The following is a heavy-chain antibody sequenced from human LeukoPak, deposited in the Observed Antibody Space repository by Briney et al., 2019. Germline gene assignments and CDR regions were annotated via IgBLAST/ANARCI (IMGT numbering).Heavy chain of an antibody. CDR3: ARQTKSPPRGSYFDY. CDR2: IYYSGST. CDR1: GGSISSSSYY. Sequence: PSETLSLTCTVSGGSISSSSYYWGWIRQPPGKGLEWIGSIYYSGSTYYNPSLKSRVTISVDTSKNQFSLKLSSVTAADTAVYYCARQTKSPPRGSYFDYWGQGTLVTVSS. J-gene: IGHJ4*02. D-gene: IGHD2-8*01. V-gene: IGHV4-39*01.